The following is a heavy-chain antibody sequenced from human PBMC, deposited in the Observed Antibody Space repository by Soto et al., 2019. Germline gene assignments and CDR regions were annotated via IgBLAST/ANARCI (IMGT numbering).Heavy chain of an antibody. CDR1: GYTFNSAG. J-gene: IGHJ4*02. CDR3: ARVQSLGYCRSASCYDVFDH. CDR2: ISVDNGDT. V-gene: IGHV1-18*01. Sequence: QVHLVQSGPEVKEPGASVRVSCKASGYTFNSAGLAWVRQAPGQGLEWMGWISVDNGDTKYAQKYQGRVTMTTDTSTTNAYMDLRGRKSDDTAVFYCARVQSLGYCRSASCYDVFDHWGQGTLVTVSS. D-gene: IGHD2-2*01.